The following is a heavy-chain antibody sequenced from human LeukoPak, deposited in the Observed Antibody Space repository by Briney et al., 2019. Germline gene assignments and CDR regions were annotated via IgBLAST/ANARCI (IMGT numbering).Heavy chain of an antibody. Sequence: SVKVSCKASGGTFSSYAISWVRQAPGQGLEWMGGIIPIFGTTNYAQKFQGRVTITTDESTSTAYMELSSLRSDDTAVYYCARATKYSSGWYSYYYYGMDVWGQGTTVTVSS. D-gene: IGHD6-19*01. J-gene: IGHJ6*02. CDR1: GGTFSSYA. CDR2: IIPIFGTT. CDR3: ARATKYSSGWYSYYYYGMDV. V-gene: IGHV1-69*05.